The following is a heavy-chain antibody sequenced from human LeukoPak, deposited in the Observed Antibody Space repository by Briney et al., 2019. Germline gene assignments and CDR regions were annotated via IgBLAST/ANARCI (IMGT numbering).Heavy chain of an antibody. CDR2: IYYSGST. V-gene: IGHV4-39*07. J-gene: IGHJ4*02. CDR1: GGSISSSSYY. D-gene: IGHD3-10*01. CDR3: ARANYYGSGSYTFDY. Sequence: SETLSLTCTVSGGSISSSSYYWGWIRQPPGKGLEWIGSIYYSGSTYYNPSLKSRVTISVDTSKNQFSLKLSSVTAADTAVYYCARANYYGSGSYTFDYWGQGTLVTVSS.